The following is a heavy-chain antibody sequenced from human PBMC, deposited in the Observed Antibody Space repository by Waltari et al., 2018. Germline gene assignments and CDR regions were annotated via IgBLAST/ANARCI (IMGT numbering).Heavy chain of an antibody. J-gene: IGHJ4*02. CDR2: INQDGSEE. D-gene: IGHD7-27*01. Sequence: EVLLVESGGGLVQTGGSLRLSCAASRFTFSNYWMNWVRQAPGKGLEWVANINQDGSEEYYVDSVKGRFTISRDNAKDSLYLQMNSLRAEDTAVYFCARDHWGPDYWGQGTLVTVSS. V-gene: IGHV3-7*01. CDR3: ARDHWGPDY. CDR1: RFTFSNYW.